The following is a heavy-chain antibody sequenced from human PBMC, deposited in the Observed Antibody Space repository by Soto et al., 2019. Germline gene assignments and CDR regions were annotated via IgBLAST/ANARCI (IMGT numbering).Heavy chain of an antibody. CDR1: GYTFTDYH. J-gene: IGHJ6*02. CDR2: INPRSGGT. CDR3: ARGYYTECSDGVCSFFYNHEMDV. V-gene: IGHV1-2*04. Sequence: ASVKVSCKASGYTFTDYHIYWVRQAPGQGLQWLGRINPRSGGTSTAQKFQGWVTMTRDTSISTVYMELTRLRSDDTAVYYCARGYYTECSDGVCSFFYNHEMDVWGQGTTVTVS. D-gene: IGHD2-8*01.